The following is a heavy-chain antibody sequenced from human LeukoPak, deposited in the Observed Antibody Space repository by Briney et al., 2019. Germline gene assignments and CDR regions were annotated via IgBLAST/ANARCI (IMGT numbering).Heavy chain of an antibody. CDR1: GGSFSGYY. Sequence: SETLSLTCAVYGGSFSGYYRSWLRQPPGKGLEWLGEINHSGSTNYNPSLKSRVTISVDTSKNQFSLKLSSVTAADTAVYYCARGRYQYYYDSSGYLYWFDYWGQGTLVTVSS. V-gene: IGHV4-34*01. CDR3: ARGRYQYYYDSSGYLYWFDY. CDR2: INHSGST. D-gene: IGHD3-22*01. J-gene: IGHJ4*02.